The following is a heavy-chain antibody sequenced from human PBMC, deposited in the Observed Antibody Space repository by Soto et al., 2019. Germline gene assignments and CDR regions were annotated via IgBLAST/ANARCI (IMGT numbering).Heavy chain of an antibody. CDR1: GGSISSSSYY. D-gene: IGHD5-18*01. J-gene: IGHJ4*02. CDR2: IYYSGST. V-gene: IGHV4-39*01. Sequence: SETLSLTCTVSGGSISSSSYYWGWIRQPPGKGLERIGSIYYSGSTYYNPSLKSRVTISVDTSKNQFSLKLSSVTAADTAVYYCASRGYSYGRIDYWGQGTLVTVSS. CDR3: ASRGYSYGRIDY.